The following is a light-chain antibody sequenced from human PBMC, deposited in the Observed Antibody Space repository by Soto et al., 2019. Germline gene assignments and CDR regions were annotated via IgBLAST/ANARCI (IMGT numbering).Light chain of an antibody. CDR3: QHYNDLPLT. V-gene: IGKV3-15*01. J-gene: IGKJ1*01. CDR2: DAS. CDR1: QSVSSN. Sequence: EIVMTQSPATLSLSPGERATLSCRASQSVSSNLAWYQQKPGQAPRLLISDASTRATGIPDRFSGSGSGTEFTLTISRLQSEDFAVYYCQHYNDLPLTFGQGTKVEI.